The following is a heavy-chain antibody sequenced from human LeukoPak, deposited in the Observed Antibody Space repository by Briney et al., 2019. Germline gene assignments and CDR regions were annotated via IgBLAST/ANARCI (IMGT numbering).Heavy chain of an antibody. CDR2: VDPEDGET. D-gene: IGHD5-12*01. J-gene: IGHJ4*02. V-gene: IGHV1-69-2*01. CDR1: GDTFSDYY. CDR3: ARERGYSGYDYGY. Sequence: GASVKVSCKASGDTFSDYYIHWVQQAPGKGLEWMGRVDPEDGETKYAKKFQARVTITADTSTDTAYMELRSLRSDDTAVYYCARERGYSGYDYGYWGQGTLVTVSS.